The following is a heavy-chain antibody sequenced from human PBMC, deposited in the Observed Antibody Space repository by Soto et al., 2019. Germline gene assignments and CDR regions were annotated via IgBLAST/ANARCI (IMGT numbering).Heavy chain of an antibody. CDR3: AHLTTGGFYFDY. Sequence: QITLKESGPTLVKPTQTLTLTCTFSGFSLRTSGVGVGWIRQPPGKALEWLALIYWDDGKRYSPSLKSRLTITKDTSKNQVVLSMTNMDPVDTATYYCAHLTTGGFYFDYWGQGTLVTVSS. CDR2: IYWDDGK. V-gene: IGHV2-5*02. CDR1: GFSLRTSGVG. J-gene: IGHJ4*02. D-gene: IGHD4-17*01.